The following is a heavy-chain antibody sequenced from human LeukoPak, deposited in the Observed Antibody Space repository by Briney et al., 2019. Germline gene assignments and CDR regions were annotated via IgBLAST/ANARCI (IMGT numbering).Heavy chain of an antibody. D-gene: IGHD2-2*01. J-gene: IGHJ4*02. CDR1: GGSISSYS. CDR3: ARDLSYPLYYFDY. Sequence: SETLSLTCTVSGGSISSYSWGWIRQPAGKGLEWIGRLYTSGSTNYNPSVTSRVTMSLDTSKNQFSLKMKYVTAADTAVYYCARDLSYPLYYFDYWGQGTLVTVSS. CDR2: LYTSGST. V-gene: IGHV4-4*07.